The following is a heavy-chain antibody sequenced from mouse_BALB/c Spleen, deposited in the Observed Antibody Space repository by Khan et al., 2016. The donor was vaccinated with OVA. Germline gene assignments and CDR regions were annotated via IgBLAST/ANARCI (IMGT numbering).Heavy chain of an antibody. CDR2: IYPGNSDT. J-gene: IGHJ3*01. CDR1: GYTFTSYW. D-gene: IGHD2-2*01. CDR3: TRCGYLFAY. Sequence: IQLVQSGTVLARPGTSVKMSSKASGYTFTSYWMHWVKQRPGHGLEWIGAIYPGNSDTSYNQKFKGKAKLTAVTSTSTAYMELSSLTNEDSAVYYCTRCGYLFAYWGQGTLVTVSA. V-gene: IGHV1-5*01.